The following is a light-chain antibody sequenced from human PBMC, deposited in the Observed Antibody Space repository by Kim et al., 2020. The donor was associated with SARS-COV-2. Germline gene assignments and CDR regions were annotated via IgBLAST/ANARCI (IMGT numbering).Light chain of an antibody. V-gene: IGKV1-39*01. CDR1: QRISKD. CDR2: TAF. J-gene: IGKJ1*01. Sequence: ASVGDRVTITCRASQRISKDLNWYQHKAGKAPKLLIFTAFNLQTGVPPRFSGTGSGTEFTLTITSLQPEDFATYYCQQSYSGPPTFGQGTKVDIK. CDR3: QQSYSGPPT.